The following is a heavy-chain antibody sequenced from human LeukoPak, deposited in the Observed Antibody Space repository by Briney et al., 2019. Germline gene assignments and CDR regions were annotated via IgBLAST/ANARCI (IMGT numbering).Heavy chain of an antibody. D-gene: IGHD6-13*01. J-gene: IGHJ4*02. CDR3: ARPAEAYSSSWSPPGDY. CDR1: GFTFSSYA. Sequence: PGGSLRLSCAASGFTFSSYAMQWVRQAPGKGLEWVAVISYDGSNKYYADSVKGRFTISRDNSKNTLYLQMNSLRAEDTAAYYCARPAEAYSSSWSPPGDYWGQGTLVTVSS. CDR2: ISYDGSNK. V-gene: IGHV3-30-3*01.